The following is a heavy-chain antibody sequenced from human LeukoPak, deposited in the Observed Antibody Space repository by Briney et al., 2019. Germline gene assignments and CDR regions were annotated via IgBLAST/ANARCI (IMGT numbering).Heavy chain of an antibody. CDR2: ISSSSTYI. V-gene: IGHV3-21*01. Sequence: GGSLRLSCAASGFTFSSYGMNWVRQAPGKGLEWVSYISSSSTYIHYADSVRGRFTISRDNAKDSPYLQMNSLRAEDTAVYYCARDRRDFWSGQDAFDIWGQGTMVTVSS. CDR1: GFTFSSYG. CDR3: ARDRRDFWSGQDAFDI. D-gene: IGHD3-3*01. J-gene: IGHJ3*02.